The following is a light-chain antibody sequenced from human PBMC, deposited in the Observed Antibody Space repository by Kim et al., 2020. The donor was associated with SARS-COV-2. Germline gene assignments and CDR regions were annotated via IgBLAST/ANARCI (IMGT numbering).Light chain of an antibody. J-gene: IGKJ1*01. CDR2: DAS. Sequence: SPGEMATLSCRASQTVNYNYLAWYQHKPGQAPRLLIHDASSRATGIPDRFSGSGSGTDFTLTISRLEPEDVAVYYCQQYGRSAAFGQGTKVDIK. CDR3: QQYGRSAA. V-gene: IGKV3-20*01. CDR1: QTVNYNY.